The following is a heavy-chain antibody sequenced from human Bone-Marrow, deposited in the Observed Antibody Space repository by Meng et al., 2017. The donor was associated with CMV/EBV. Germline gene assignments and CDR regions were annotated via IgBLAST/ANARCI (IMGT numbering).Heavy chain of an antibody. D-gene: IGHD2-15*01. Sequence: GESLKISCAASGFTFSSYRMNWVRHAPGKGLEWVSSISSISSYIYYADSVKGRFTISRDNAKNSLYLQMNSLRAEDTAVYYCARVSSRKLHGYYYGMDVWGQGTTVTVSS. CDR1: GFTFSSYR. J-gene: IGHJ6*02. CDR2: ISSISSYI. CDR3: ARVSSRKLHGYYYGMDV. V-gene: IGHV3-21*01.